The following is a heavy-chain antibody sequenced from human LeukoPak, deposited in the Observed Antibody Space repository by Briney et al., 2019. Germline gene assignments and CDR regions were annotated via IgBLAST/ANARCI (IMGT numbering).Heavy chain of an antibody. D-gene: IGHD1-7*01. Sequence: ASVKVSCKASGYTFTSYGISWVRQAPGQGLEWMGWISAYNGNTNYAQKLQGRVTMTTDTSTSTAYMELSRLRSDDTAVYYCARNYNWNYKVALGYWGQGTLVTVSS. CDR1: GYTFTSYG. CDR3: ARNYNWNYKVALGY. J-gene: IGHJ4*02. V-gene: IGHV1-18*01. CDR2: ISAYNGNT.